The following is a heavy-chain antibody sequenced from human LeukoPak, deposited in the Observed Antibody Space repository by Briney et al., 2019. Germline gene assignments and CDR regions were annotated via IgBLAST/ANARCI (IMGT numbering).Heavy chain of an antibody. Sequence: GGSLRLSCAASGFTVRNNYVSWVRQAPGKGLEWVSFIYSGGSAHYADSVKGRFTISRDNSKNTVYLQMNSLRAEDTAVYYCARDYDYIWGSYFGYWGQGTLVTVSS. CDR1: GFTVRNNY. CDR2: IYSGGSA. D-gene: IGHD3-16*01. V-gene: IGHV3-53*01. CDR3: ARDYDYIWGSYFGY. J-gene: IGHJ4*02.